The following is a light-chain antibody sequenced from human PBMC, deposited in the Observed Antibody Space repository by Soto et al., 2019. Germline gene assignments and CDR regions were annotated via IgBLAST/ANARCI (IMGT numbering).Light chain of an antibody. V-gene: IGKV3-15*01. CDR3: QQYNNWPRT. Sequence: TQSPVTLSLXPGERATLSCRASQSVSSRYLAWYQQKPGQAPRLLIHGATTRATGIPARFSGSGSGTEFTLTISSLQSEDFAVYYCQQYNNWPRTFGQGTKVDIK. CDR1: QSVSSRY. J-gene: IGKJ1*01. CDR2: GAT.